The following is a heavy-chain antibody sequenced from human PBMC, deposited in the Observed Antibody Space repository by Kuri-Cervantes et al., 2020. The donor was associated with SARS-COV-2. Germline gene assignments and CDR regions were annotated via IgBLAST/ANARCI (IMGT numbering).Heavy chain of an antibody. CDR1: GFTFNSYF. CDR2: IKEDGGIK. V-gene: IGHV3-7*01. Sequence: GESLKISCAASGFTFNSYFMSWLRQAPGKGLEWVANIKEDGGIKYYVDSVKGRFTISRDNAENSLYLQMNSLRAEDTAVYYCARDSCSSTSCYHYYMDVWGKGTTVTVSS. D-gene: IGHD2-2*01. J-gene: IGHJ6*03. CDR3: ARDSCSSTSCYHYYMDV.